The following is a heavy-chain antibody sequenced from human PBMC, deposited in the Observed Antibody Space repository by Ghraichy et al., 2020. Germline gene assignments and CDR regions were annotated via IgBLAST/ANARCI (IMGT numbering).Heavy chain of an antibody. D-gene: IGHD3-22*01. CDR2: INQSGKT. Sequence: SETLSLTCAVHGGSFSGYYWSWIRQPPGKGLEWIGEINQSGKTNINPYLKSRLTISVDTSKKQFSLKLSSVTAADTAMYFCARGPQDSDSSGYSSPFDYWVQGTLVTVSS. CDR3: ARGPQDSDSSGYSSPFDY. J-gene: IGHJ4*02. CDR1: GGSFSGYY. V-gene: IGHV4-34*01.